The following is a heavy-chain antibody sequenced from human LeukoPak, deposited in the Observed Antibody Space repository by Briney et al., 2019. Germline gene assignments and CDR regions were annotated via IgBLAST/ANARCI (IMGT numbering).Heavy chain of an antibody. Sequence: GASVKVSCKASGYTFTGYYMHWVRQAPGQGLEWMGWINPNSGGTNCAQKFQGWVTMTRDTSISTAYMELSRLRSDDTAVYYCARRKSSIAAAGTGIYYFDYWGQGTLVTVSS. CDR2: INPNSGGT. D-gene: IGHD6-13*01. V-gene: IGHV1-2*04. J-gene: IGHJ4*02. CDR1: GYTFTGYY. CDR3: ARRKSSIAAAGTGIYYFDY.